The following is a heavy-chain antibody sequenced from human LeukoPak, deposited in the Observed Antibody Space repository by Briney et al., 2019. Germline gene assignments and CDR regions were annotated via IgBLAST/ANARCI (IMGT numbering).Heavy chain of an antibody. V-gene: IGHV3-30*18. CDR2: ISYDGSNK. J-gene: IGHJ3*02. Sequence: GGSLRLSCAASGFTFSSYGMHWVRQAPGKGLEWVAVISYDGSNKYYADSVKGRFTISRDNSKNTLYLQMNSLRAEDTAVYYCAKARAGIAAAGWGAAFDIWGQGTMVTVSS. CDR3: AKARAGIAAAGWGAAFDI. D-gene: IGHD6-13*01. CDR1: GFTFSSYG.